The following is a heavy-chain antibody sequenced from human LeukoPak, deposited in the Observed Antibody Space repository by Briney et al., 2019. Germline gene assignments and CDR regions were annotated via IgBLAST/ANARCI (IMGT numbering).Heavy chain of an antibody. CDR2: ISISGTTI. Sequence: GGSLRLSCAASGFTFSDYEMNWVRQAPGKGLEWLSHISISGTTIHYADSVEGRFTISRDNAKNSVYLQMNSLRAEDTAVYYCARDRGDYFDYWGQGTLVTVSS. CDR3: ARDRGDYFDY. J-gene: IGHJ4*02. D-gene: IGHD3-16*01. V-gene: IGHV3-48*03. CDR1: GFTFSDYE.